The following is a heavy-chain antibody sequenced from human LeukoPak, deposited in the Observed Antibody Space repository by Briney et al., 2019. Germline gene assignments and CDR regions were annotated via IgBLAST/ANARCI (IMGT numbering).Heavy chain of an antibody. CDR3: ARDCSSTSLLPYYYYYYMDV. Sequence: PSETLSLTCTVSGGSISSYYWSWIRQPPGKGLEWIGYIYYSGSTNYNPSLKSRVTISVDTSKNQFSLKLSSVTAADTAVYYCARDCSSTSLLPYYYYYYMDVWGKGTTVTVSS. V-gene: IGHV4-59*01. J-gene: IGHJ6*03. CDR1: GGSISSYY. CDR2: IYYSGST. D-gene: IGHD2-2*01.